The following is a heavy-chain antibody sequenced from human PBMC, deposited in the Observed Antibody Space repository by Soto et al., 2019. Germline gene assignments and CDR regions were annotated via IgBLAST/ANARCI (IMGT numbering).Heavy chain of an antibody. V-gene: IGHV4-59*01. J-gene: IGHJ6*03. Sequence: SETLSLTCTVSGGSISSYYWSWIRQPPGKGLEWIGYIYYSGSTNYNPSLKSRVTISVDTSKNQFSLKLSSVTAADTAVYYCARDGMSDYYYYMDVWGKGTTVTVSS. CDR2: IYYSGST. CDR1: GGSISSYY. CDR3: ARDGMSDYYYYMDV. D-gene: IGHD1-26*01.